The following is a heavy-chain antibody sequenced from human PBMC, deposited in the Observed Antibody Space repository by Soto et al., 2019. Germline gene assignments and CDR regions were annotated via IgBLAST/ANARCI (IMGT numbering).Heavy chain of an antibody. CDR1: GFTFSDYY. CDR2: ISNSGRTL. CDR3: ARDLVAVSGGVYSSSSGGYFFDF. Sequence: QVQLVESGGGLVKPGGSLRLSCAASGFTFSDYYMSWIRQAPGKGLEWVSYISNSGRTLYYADSMKGRFTISGDNAKNSLYLQINSLRSEDTAVYYCARDLVAVSGGVYSSSSGGYFFDFWGQGTLVTVSS. V-gene: IGHV3-11*01. D-gene: IGHD6-6*01. J-gene: IGHJ4*02.